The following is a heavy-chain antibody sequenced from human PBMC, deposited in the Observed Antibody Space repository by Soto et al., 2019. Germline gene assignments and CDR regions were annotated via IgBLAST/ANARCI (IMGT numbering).Heavy chain of an antibody. J-gene: IGHJ4*02. CDR1: GDSISGYY. CDR2: VSDRVYT. CDR3: ARDMLGQGMSFWY. Sequence: SETLSLTCTVSGDSISGYYWNWIRQPPGKGLEWIGYVSDRVYTNYNPSLNSRVTISIGTSENFFSLKLTSVTAADTAVYYCARDMLGQGMSFWYWGQGRLVTCSS. D-gene: IGHD2-8*01. V-gene: IGHV4-59*01.